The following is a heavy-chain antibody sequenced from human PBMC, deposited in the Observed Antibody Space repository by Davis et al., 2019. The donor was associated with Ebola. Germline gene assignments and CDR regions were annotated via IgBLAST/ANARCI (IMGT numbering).Heavy chain of an antibody. V-gene: IGHV4-59*11. Sequence: PSETLSLTCTVSGVSISRHYWSWIRQPPGKRLEWIGSIYYTRSAYYNSSLNSRVTISVDTSKNQFSLKLSSVTAADTAMYYCAERGGSVWGQGTLVTVSS. CDR3: AERGGSV. CDR1: GVSISRHY. D-gene: IGHD3-16*01. CDR2: IYYTRSA. J-gene: IGHJ4*02.